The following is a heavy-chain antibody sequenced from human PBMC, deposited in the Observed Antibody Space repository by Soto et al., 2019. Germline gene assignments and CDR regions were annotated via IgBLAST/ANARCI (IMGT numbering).Heavy chain of an antibody. CDR2: IYYSGST. CDR1: GGSINSYY. Sequence: ASETLSLTCTVSGGSINSYYWSWIPQPPGKGLEWIGYIYYSGSTNYNPSLKSRVTISVDTSKNQFSLILSSVTAADTAVYHCARDQIYCSSTSCYGWLDPWGQGTLVTVSS. D-gene: IGHD2-2*01. CDR3: ARDQIYCSSTSCYGWLDP. V-gene: IGHV4-59*01. J-gene: IGHJ5*02.